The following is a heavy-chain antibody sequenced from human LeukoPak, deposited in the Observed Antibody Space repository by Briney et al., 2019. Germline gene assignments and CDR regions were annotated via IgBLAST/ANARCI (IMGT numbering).Heavy chain of an antibody. CDR1: GFTVSGTY. Sequence: PGGSLRLSCAASGFTVSGTYMSWVRQAPGKGLEWVSVIYSAGDTFSADSVKGRFTISRDNSKNTVYLQMNSLRAEDTAVYYCAREGATDYGDYLRYWGQGTLVTVSS. CDR3: AREGATDYGDYLRY. V-gene: IGHV3-53*01. J-gene: IGHJ4*02. D-gene: IGHD4-17*01. CDR2: IYSAGDT.